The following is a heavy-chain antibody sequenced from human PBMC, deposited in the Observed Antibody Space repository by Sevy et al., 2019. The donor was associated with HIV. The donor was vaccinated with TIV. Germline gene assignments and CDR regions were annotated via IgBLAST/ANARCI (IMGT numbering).Heavy chain of an antibody. J-gene: IGHJ4*02. V-gene: IGHV2-5*02. D-gene: IGHD4-17*01. CDR1: GFSLSTSGVG. CDR3: ARFNYGDYTAYFDF. Sequence: SGPTLVKPTQTLTLTCTFSGFSLSTSGVGVGWIRQPPGKALEWLTLIYWDDDKRYSPSLKSGLTITKDTSKRQVVLTMTNMDPVDTATYFCARFNYGDYTAYFDFWGQGTLVTVSS. CDR2: IYWDDDK.